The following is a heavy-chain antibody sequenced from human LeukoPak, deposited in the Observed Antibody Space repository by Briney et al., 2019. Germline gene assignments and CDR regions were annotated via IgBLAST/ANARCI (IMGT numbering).Heavy chain of an antibody. CDR1: GYSFTYYH. CDR3: ARPDRLNGRPYMIGP. D-gene: IGHD2-21*01. V-gene: IGHV1-2*02. Sequence: SSVNVTFKTCGYSFTYYHMHWVRQAPAQGLDWMGLINPNSGGTSSVRKFQGRVTMTRHTSITTDSIDVKELTANDTAIYYFARPDRLNGRPYMIGPWGRGTGVSVS. J-gene: IGHJ5*02. CDR2: INPNSGGT.